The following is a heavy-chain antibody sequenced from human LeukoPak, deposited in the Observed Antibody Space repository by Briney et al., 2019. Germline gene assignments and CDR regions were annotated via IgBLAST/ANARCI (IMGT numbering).Heavy chain of an antibody. J-gene: IGHJ5*02. D-gene: IGHD2-2*01. CDR1: GFTFSSYS. V-gene: IGHV3-21*01. CDR3: ARGCSSTSCFLLSPNWFDP. Sequence: GGSLRLSCAASGFTFSSYSMNWVRQAPGKGLEWVSSISSSSSYIYYPDSVKGRFTISRDNAKNSLYLQMNSLRAEDTAVYYCARGCSSTSCFLLSPNWFDPWGQGTLVTVSS. CDR2: ISSSSSYI.